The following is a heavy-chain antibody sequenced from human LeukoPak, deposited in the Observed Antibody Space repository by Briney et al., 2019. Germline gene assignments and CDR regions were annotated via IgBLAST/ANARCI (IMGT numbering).Heavy chain of an antibody. Sequence: SETLSLTCGVHGGSFTGYYWSWIRQPPGKGLEWIGEINHSGSTNYNPSLKSRVTISVDTSKNQFSLKLSSVTAADTAVYYCARMSYYDFWSGYPGGFDYWGQGTLVTVSS. CDR2: INHSGST. J-gene: IGHJ4*02. CDR1: GGSFTGYY. V-gene: IGHV4-34*01. CDR3: ARMSYYDFWSGYPGGFDY. D-gene: IGHD3-3*01.